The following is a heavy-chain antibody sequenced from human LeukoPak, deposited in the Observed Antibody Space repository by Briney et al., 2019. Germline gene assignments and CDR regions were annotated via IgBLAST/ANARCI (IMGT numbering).Heavy chain of an antibody. Sequence: KPSGTLSLTCAVYGGSFSGYYWSWIRQPPGKGLEWIGEINHSGSTNYNPSLKSRVTISVDTSKNQFSLKLSSVTAADTAVYYCASSGSHTYYYYGMDVWGQGTTVTVSS. CDR2: INHSGST. CDR1: GGSFSGYY. J-gene: IGHJ6*02. CDR3: ASSGSHTYYYYGMDV. D-gene: IGHD1-26*01. V-gene: IGHV4-34*01.